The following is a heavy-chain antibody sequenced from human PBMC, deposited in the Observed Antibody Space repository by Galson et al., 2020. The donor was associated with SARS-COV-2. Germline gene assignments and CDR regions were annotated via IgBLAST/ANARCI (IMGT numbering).Heavy chain of an antibody. J-gene: IGHJ2*01. CDR1: GGSISSYY. D-gene: IGHD3-10*01. CDR2: IYYSGST. V-gene: IGHV4-59*08. CDR3: ARVGGEGFRELYFWYFDL. Sequence: SETLSLICTVSGGSISSYYWSWIRQPPGKGLEWIGYIYYSGSTNYNPSLKSRVTISVDTSKNQFSLKLSSVTAADTAVYYCARVGGEGFRELYFWYFDLWGRGTLVTVSS.